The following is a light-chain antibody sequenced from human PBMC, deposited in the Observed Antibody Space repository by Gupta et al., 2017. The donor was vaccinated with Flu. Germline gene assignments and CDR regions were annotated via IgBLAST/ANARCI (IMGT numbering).Light chain of an antibody. CDR1: SRDVGGYNL. Sequence: QSALTQPASVTGSPEPSNTISCTGTSRDVGGYNLVSCYQQSPGEAPKTMIYGANKRPAGVSDRFSGSKSATTASLTISGLHAEDEADYYCCSYRVIMDRLVFGGGTNLTVL. CDR3: CSYRVIMDRLV. V-gene: IGLV2-23*01. CDR2: GAN. J-gene: IGLJ2*01.